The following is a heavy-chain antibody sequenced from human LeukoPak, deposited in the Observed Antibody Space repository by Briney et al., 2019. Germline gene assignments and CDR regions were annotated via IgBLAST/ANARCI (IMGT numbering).Heavy chain of an antibody. CDR2: ISTTSTYT. D-gene: IGHD6-13*01. Sequence: GGSLRLSCAASGCTFSDYYMSWIRQAPGKGLEWVSYISTTSTYTNYADSVKGRFTISRDNAKNSLFLQMNSLRVEDTAVYYCARYSITAAGTFDYGGQGTLVTVSS. J-gene: IGHJ4*02. CDR1: GCTFSDYY. CDR3: ARYSITAAGTFDY. V-gene: IGHV3-11*06.